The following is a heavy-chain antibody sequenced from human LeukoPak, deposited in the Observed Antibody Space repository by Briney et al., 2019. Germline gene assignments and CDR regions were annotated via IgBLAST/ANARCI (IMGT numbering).Heavy chain of an antibody. CDR3: ATSQLRFPEYFQH. J-gene: IGHJ1*01. CDR2: IYSSGST. D-gene: IGHD3-3*01. Sequence: GGSLRLSCAASGFTVSSNYMSWVRQAPGKGLEWVSVIYSSGSTYYADSVKGRFTISRDNSKNTLHLQMNTLRAEDTAVFYCATSQLRFPEYFQHWGQGTLVTVSS. CDR1: GFTVSSNY. V-gene: IGHV3-53*01.